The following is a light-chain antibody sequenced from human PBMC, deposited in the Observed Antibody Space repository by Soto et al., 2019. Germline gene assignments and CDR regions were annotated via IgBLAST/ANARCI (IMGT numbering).Light chain of an antibody. CDR3: GTWDSSLTAGV. V-gene: IGLV1-51*01. Sequence: QSVLTQPPSVSAAPGQTVTISCSGSSSDSGKKYVSWYQPLPGPAPKLLIYDNNKRPSGMPDRVSGFKSGTSATLDITGLQTGDEADYYCGTWDSSLTAGVFGGGTKLTVL. CDR2: DNN. J-gene: IGLJ3*02. CDR1: SSDSGKKY.